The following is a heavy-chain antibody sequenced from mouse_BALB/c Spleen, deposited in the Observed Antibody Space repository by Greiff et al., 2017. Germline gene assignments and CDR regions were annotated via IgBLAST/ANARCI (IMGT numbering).Heavy chain of an antibody. Sequence: QVQLQQSGAELAKPGASVKMSCKASGYTFTSYWMHWVKQRPGQGLEWIGYINPSTGYTEYNQKFKDKATLTADKSSSTAYMQLSSLTSEDSAVYYCTIMMRYAMDYWGQGTSVTVSS. CDR2: INPSTGYT. V-gene: IGHV1-7*01. CDR1: GYTFTSYW. D-gene: IGHD2-3*01. CDR3: TIMMRYAMDY. J-gene: IGHJ4*01.